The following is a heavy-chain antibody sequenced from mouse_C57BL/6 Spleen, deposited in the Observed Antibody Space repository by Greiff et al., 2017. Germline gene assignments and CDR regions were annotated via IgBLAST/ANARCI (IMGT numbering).Heavy chain of an antibody. J-gene: IGHJ2*01. CDR1: GYTFTSYW. Sequence: VQLQQPGAELVKPGASVKMSCKASGYTFTSYWLTWVKQRPGQGLEWIGDIYPGSGSTNYNEKFKSKATLTVDTSSSTAYMQLSSLTSEDSAVYYCARSFITTVVATDYWGQGTTLTVSS. CDR2: IYPGSGST. V-gene: IGHV1-55*01. CDR3: ARSFITTVVATDY. D-gene: IGHD1-1*01.